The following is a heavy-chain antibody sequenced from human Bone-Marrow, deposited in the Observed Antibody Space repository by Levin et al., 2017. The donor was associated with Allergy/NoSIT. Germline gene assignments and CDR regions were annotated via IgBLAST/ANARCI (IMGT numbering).Heavy chain of an antibody. Sequence: AGGSLRLSCAASGFTFSSHEMNWVRQAPGKGLEWVSYISSSGTIIYYVDSVKGRFTISRDHAKNSLYLQMSSLRAEDTAVYYCARSGLRAYDQNNWFDPWGQGTLVTVSA. J-gene: IGHJ5*02. CDR3: ARSGLRAYDQNNWFDP. CDR2: ISSSGTII. D-gene: IGHD5-12*01. V-gene: IGHV3-48*03. CDR1: GFTFSSHE.